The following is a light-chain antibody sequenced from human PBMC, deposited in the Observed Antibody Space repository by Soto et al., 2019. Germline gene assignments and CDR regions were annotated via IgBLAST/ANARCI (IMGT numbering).Light chain of an antibody. CDR3: SSYTSSSTYV. V-gene: IGLV2-14*01. J-gene: IGLJ1*01. Sequence: QSALTQPASVSGSPGQSITISCTGTSSDVGGYNYVSWYQQHPGKAPKLMIYDVSNRLSGVSNRFSGSKSGNTASLTISGLQAEDEADYYCSSYTSSSTYVFGTGTQLTVL. CDR1: SSDVGGYNY. CDR2: DVS.